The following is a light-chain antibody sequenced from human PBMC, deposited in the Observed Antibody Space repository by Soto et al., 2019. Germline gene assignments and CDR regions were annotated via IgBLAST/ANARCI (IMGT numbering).Light chain of an antibody. CDR3: QHYDILPWT. Sequence: PGERVTLSCRASQSVSTSYLTWYQQKPGQAPRLLIYGASTRDTSIPARFSGSGSGTDFTLTISSLQPEDFAVYYCQHYDILPWTFGQGTKVEIK. CDR1: QSVSTSY. CDR2: GAS. V-gene: IGKV3D-7*01. J-gene: IGKJ1*01.